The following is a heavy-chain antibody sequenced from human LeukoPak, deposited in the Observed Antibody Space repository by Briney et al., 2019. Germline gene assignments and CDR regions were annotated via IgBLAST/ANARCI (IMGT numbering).Heavy chain of an antibody. CDR3: ARRSSGQHHDAYDI. J-gene: IGHJ3*02. Sequence: SETLSLTCTVSGGSISSGGYYWSWIRQHPGKGLEWIGYIYYSGSTYYNPSLKSRVTISVDTSKNQFSLKLSSVTAADTAVYYCARRSSGQHHDAYDIWGQGTMVTVSS. CDR2: IYYSGST. CDR1: GGSISSGGYY. V-gene: IGHV4-31*03. D-gene: IGHD6-19*01.